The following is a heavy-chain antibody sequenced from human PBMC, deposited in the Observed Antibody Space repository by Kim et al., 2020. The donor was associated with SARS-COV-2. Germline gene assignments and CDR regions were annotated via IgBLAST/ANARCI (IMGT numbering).Heavy chain of an antibody. V-gene: IGHV1-18*01. CDR3: TRDGGAHGAFDI. Sequence: ASVKVSCKASGYTFSKYGFSWVRQAPGQGLEWMGWINGDNGNTDYAQKFQGRLTLTTDTATSTAYMEMRSLRSDDTAFYYCTRDGGAHGAFDIWGQGTLVTVSS. J-gene: IGHJ3*02. CDR2: INGDNGNT. CDR1: GYTFSKYG. D-gene: IGHD3-16*01.